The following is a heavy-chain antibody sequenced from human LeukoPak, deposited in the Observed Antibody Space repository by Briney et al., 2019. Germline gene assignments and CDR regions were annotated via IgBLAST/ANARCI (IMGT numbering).Heavy chain of an antibody. CDR2: IRFNGNDK. D-gene: IGHD6-19*01. Sequence: PGGSLRLSCAASKFTFSFYGMHWVRQAPGKGLEWVTFIRFNGNDKYYADSVKGRFTISRDNSKNTLYLQMNSLRGEDTAVYYCVKENTGWSFDYWGQGTLVTVPS. CDR1: KFTFSFYG. V-gene: IGHV3-30*02. CDR3: VKENTGWSFDY. J-gene: IGHJ4*02.